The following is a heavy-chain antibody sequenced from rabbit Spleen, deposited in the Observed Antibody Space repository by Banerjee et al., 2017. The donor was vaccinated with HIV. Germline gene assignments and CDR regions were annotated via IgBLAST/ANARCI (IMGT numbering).Heavy chain of an antibody. V-gene: IGHV1S45*01. CDR3: VRDQAGDADYGPYYLNL. CDR1: GFSFSNYY. D-gene: IGHD2-1*01. CDR2: IYGGFGDAT. J-gene: IGHJ4*01. Sequence: QEQLVESGGGLVRPEGSLKLSCTASGFSFSNYYMCWVRQAPGKGLEWIGCIYGGFGDATYYANWVKGRFTISKTSSTVDLKMTSLTAADTATYFCVRDQAGDADYGPYYLNLWGQGTLVTVS.